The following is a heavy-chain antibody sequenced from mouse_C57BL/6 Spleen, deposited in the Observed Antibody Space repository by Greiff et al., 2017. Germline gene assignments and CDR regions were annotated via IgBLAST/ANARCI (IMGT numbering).Heavy chain of an antibody. Sequence: EVQLQQSGGGLVQPGGSLSLSCAASGFTFTDYYMSWVRQPPGKALEWLGFIRNKANGYTTEYSASVKGRFTISRDNSQSILYLQMNALRAEDSATYYCARYREVTGFAYWGQGTLVTVSA. J-gene: IGHJ3*01. CDR3: ARYREVTGFAY. CDR1: GFTFTDYY. CDR2: IRNKANGYTT. V-gene: IGHV7-3*01. D-gene: IGHD2-1*01.